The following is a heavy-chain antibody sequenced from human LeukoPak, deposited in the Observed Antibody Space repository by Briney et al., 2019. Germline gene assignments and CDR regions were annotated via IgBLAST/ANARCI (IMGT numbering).Heavy chain of an antibody. J-gene: IGHJ4*02. D-gene: IGHD3-22*01. Sequence: SVKVSCKASGGTFSSYAISWVRQAPGQGLEWMGRIIPILGIANYAQKFQGRVTITADKSTSTAYMELSSLRSEDTAVYYCARDASLYYYDSSGYYSRWGQGTLVTVSS. CDR2: IIPILGIA. V-gene: IGHV1-69*04. CDR1: GGTFSSYA. CDR3: ARDASLYYYDSSGYYSR.